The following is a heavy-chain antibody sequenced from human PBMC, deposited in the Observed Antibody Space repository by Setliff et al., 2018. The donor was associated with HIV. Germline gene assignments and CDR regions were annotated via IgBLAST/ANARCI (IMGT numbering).Heavy chain of an antibody. J-gene: IGHJ5*02. CDR2: IYDSGAT. D-gene: IGHD3-10*01. V-gene: IGHV4-59*08. CDR3: ARQPYDSRSFGWFDP. Sequence: SETLSLTCTVSGGSISGFYWSWIRQSPGNGLEWIGWIYDSGATKYNPSLKSRATISLETSKMQFSLELNSVSAADTAVYYCARQPYDSRSFGWFDPWGQGTLVTVSS. CDR1: GGSISGFY.